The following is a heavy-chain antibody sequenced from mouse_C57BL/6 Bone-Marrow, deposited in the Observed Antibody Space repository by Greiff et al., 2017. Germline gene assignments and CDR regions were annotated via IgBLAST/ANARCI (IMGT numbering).Heavy chain of an antibody. V-gene: IGHV3-6*01. Sequence: EVQLQESGPGLVKPSQSLSLTCSVTGYSITSGYYWNWIRQFPGNKLEWMGYISYDGSNNYKPSLKNRISITRDTSKNQFFLKLNSVTTEDTATYYCARESYYVDYWGQGTTLTVSS. J-gene: IGHJ2*01. CDR1: GYSITSGYY. CDR2: ISYDGSN. CDR3: ARESYYVDY.